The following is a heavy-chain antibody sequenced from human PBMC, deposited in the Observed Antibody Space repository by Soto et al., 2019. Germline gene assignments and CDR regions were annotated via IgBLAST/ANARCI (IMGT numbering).Heavy chain of an antibody. V-gene: IGHV1-69*01. D-gene: IGHD3-10*01. Sequence: QVQLVQSGAEVKKPGSSVKVSCKASGGTFSSYAISWVRQAPRQGLEWMGGIIPIFGTANYAQKFQGRVTITADESTSTAYMELSSLRSEDTAVYYCASPTMVRGVIFEQEYFQHWGQGTLVTVSS. J-gene: IGHJ1*01. CDR1: GGTFSSYA. CDR3: ASPTMVRGVIFEQEYFQH. CDR2: IIPIFGTA.